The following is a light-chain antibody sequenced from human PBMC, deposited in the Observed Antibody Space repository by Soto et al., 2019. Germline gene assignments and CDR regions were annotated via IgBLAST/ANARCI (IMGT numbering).Light chain of an antibody. CDR3: SSYTRSSTYV. V-gene: IGLV2-14*01. CDR1: SSDVGGYNY. CDR2: EVS. Sequence: QSVLTQPASVSGSPGQSITISCTGTSSDVGGYNYVSWYQQNPGKAPKLMIYEVSNRPSGVSNRFSGSKSGNTASLTISGLQAEDEADYYCSSYTRSSTYVFGNGTKVTV. J-gene: IGLJ1*01.